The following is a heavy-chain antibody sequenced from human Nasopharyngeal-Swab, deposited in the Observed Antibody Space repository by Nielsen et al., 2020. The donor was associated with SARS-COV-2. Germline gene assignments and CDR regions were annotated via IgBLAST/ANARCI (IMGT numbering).Heavy chain of an antibody. D-gene: IGHD3-16*01. CDR2: ISSSSSSI. J-gene: IGHJ4*02. CDR1: GFTFSSYS. V-gene: IGHV3-21*01. CDR3: ARSGHKRGDYY. Sequence: GGSLRLSCAASGFTFSSYSMNWVRQAPGKGLEWVSSISSSSSSIYYVDSVKGRFTISRDNAKNSLYLQMNSLGAEYTAVYYCARSGHKRGDYYWGQGTLVTVSS.